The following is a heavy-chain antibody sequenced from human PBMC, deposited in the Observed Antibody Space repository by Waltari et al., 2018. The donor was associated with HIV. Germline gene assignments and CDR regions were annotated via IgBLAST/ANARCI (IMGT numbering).Heavy chain of an antibody. V-gene: IGHV4-39*01. CDR3: ATLRTVTGTIDD. CDR2: VYSNGVT. D-gene: IGHD4-17*01. CDR1: TGYITQSYY. Sequence: QLQLQESGPALVKPSDTLPLTCTVSTGYITQSYYWGWVRKPPGTGLEWIGTVYSNGVTHCTPSLESRVTMSVDTSKNQFSLTLTSVTAADTALYFCATLRTVTGTIDDWGQGILVTVSS. J-gene: IGHJ4*02.